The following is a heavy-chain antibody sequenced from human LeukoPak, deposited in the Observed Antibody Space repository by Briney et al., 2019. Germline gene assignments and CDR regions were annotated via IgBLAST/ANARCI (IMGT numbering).Heavy chain of an antibody. D-gene: IGHD2/OR15-2a*01. CDR2: INPNSGGT. CDR3: ARVIVPTVRGGYYYYGMDV. V-gene: IGHV1-2*04. CDR1: GYTFTGYY. J-gene: IGHJ6*02. Sequence: ASVKVSCKASGYTFTGYYMHWVRQAPGQGLEWMGWINPNSGGTNYAQKFQGWVTMTRDTSISTAYMELSRLRSDDTAVYYCARVIVPTVRGGYYYYGMDVWGQGTTVTVSS.